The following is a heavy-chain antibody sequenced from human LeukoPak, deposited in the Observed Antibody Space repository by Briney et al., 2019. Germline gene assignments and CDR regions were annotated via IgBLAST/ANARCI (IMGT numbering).Heavy chain of an antibody. CDR2: IIPIFGTA. J-gene: IGHJ4*02. Sequence: SVKVSCKASGGTFSSYAISWVRQAPGQGLEWMGGIIPIFGTANYAQKFQGRVTITADESTSTAYMGLSSLRSEDTAVYYCARSPKFIVVVPAAIHNYFDYWGQGTLVTVSS. D-gene: IGHD2-2*01. CDR1: GGTFSSYA. V-gene: IGHV1-69*13. CDR3: ARSPKFIVVVPAAIHNYFDY.